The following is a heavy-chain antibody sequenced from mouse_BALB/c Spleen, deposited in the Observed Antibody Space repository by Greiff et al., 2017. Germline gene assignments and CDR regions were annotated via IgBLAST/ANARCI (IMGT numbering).Heavy chain of an antibody. J-gene: IGHJ2*01. CDR2: ISNLAYSI. V-gene: IGHV5-15*02. CDR3: ARVYGNYFDY. CDR1: GFTFSDYG. D-gene: IGHD2-10*02. Sequence: EVKVVESGGGLVQPGGSRKLSCAASGFTFSDYGMAWVRQAPGKGPEWVAFISNLAYSIYYADTVTGRFTISRENAKNTLYLEMSSLMSEDTAMYYCARVYGNYFDYWGQGTTLTVSS.